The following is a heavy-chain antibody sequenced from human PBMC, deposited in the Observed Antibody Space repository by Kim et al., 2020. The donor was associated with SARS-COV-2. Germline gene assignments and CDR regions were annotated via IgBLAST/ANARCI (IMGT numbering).Heavy chain of an antibody. CDR2: INSDGGTT. CDR3: ASRRYTGTYYYFDY. CDR1: GFTFSSYW. D-gene: IGHD1-26*01. Sequence: GGSLRLSCAASGFTFSSYWMHWVRQAPGKGLVWVSRINSDGGTTSYADSVKGRSTITRDNAKSTLYLQMNSLRAEVTAVYYCASRRYTGTYYYFDYWGQGTLVTASA. J-gene: IGHJ4*02. V-gene: IGHV3-74*01.